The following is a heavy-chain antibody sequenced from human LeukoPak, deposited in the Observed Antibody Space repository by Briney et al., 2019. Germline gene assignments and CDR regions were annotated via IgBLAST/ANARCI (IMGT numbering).Heavy chain of an antibody. Sequence: GGSLRLSCAASGFTFSSYGMHWVRQAPGKGLEWVAFIRYDGSNKYYADSVKGRFTISSDNSKNTLYLRMNSLRAEDTAVYYCAKDQLGWGHCSSTSCYTGAFDIWGQGTMVTVSS. V-gene: IGHV3-30*02. CDR2: IRYDGSNK. D-gene: IGHD2-2*02. CDR3: AKDQLGWGHCSSTSCYTGAFDI. J-gene: IGHJ3*02. CDR1: GFTFSSYG.